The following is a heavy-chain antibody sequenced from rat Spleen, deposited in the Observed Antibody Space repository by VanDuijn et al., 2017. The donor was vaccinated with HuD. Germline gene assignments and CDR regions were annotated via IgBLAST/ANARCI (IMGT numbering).Heavy chain of an antibody. CDR2: IWGDGTT. CDR3: TRSGYYYSSYVPFFDY. Sequence: QVQLKESGPGLVQPSQTLSLTCTVSGFSLITNSVHWFRQPPGKGLERMGGIWGDGTTDYHLGLKSRLIISRDTSKSQVFLKMNSLQTDDTAIYFCTRSGYYYSSYVPFFDYWGQGVMVTVSS. J-gene: IGHJ2*01. CDR1: GFSLITNS. D-gene: IGHD1-2*01. V-gene: IGHV2-1*01.